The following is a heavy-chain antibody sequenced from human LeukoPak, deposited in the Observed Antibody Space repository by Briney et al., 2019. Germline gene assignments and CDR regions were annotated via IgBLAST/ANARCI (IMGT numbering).Heavy chain of an antibody. D-gene: IGHD6-19*01. V-gene: IGHV3-11*04. CDR3: ARDSIRSGWYAAFDI. CDR1: GFTFSDYY. J-gene: IGHJ3*02. CDR2: ISDNGTTI. Sequence: PGGSLRLSCTVSGFTFSDYYMSWIRQAPGKGLEWVSYISDNGTTIYYADSVKGRFTISRDNSKNTLYLQMNSLRAEDTAVYYCARDSIRSGWYAAFDIWGQGAMVTVSS.